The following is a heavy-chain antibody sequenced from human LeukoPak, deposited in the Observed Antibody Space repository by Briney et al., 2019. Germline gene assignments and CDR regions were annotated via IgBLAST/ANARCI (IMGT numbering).Heavy chain of an antibody. CDR3: ARHGGSWNYRYYSMDV. D-gene: IGHD1-7*01. Sequence: GESLKISCKGSGYSFTSYWIGWVRQMPGKGLEWMGIIYPGDSDTKYSPSFQGQVTTSADKSITTAYLQWSSLKASDTATYFCARHGGSWNYRYYSMDVWGKGTTVTVSS. J-gene: IGHJ6*03. CDR2: IYPGDSDT. V-gene: IGHV5-51*01. CDR1: GYSFTSYW.